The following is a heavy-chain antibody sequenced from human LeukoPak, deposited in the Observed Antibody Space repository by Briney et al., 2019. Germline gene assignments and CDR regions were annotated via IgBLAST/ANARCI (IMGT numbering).Heavy chain of an antibody. J-gene: IGHJ4*02. Sequence: GGSLRLSCAASGFTFSSYAMSWVRQAPGKGLEWVSAISGSGGSTYYADSVKGRFTISRDDSKNTLYLQMNSLRAEDTAVYYCVKDGPHYYELFDYWRQGTLVTVSS. CDR2: ISGSGGST. CDR1: GFTFSSYA. V-gene: IGHV3-23*01. CDR3: VKDGPHYYELFDY. D-gene: IGHD3-22*01.